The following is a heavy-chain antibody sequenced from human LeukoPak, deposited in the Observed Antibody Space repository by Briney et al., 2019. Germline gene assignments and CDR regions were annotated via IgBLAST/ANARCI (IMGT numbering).Heavy chain of an antibody. V-gene: IGHV1-69*13. J-gene: IGHJ4*02. D-gene: IGHD3-10*01. Sequence: ASVKVSCKASGGTFSSYAISWVRQAPGQGLEWMGGIIPIFGTANYAQKFQGRVTITADESTSTAYMGLSSLRSEDTAVYYCARGLGGSGSYYNPLFDYWGQGTLVTVSS. CDR2: IIPIFGTA. CDR1: GGTFSSYA. CDR3: ARGLGGSGSYYNPLFDY.